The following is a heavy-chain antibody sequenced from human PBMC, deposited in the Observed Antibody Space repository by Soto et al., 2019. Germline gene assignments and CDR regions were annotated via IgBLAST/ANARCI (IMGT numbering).Heavy chain of an antibody. V-gene: IGHV4-59*08. D-gene: IGHD3-16*01. CDR3: ARHLRSPRAYYYYMAV. CDR2: IYYSGST. Sequence: SETLSLTCTVSGGSISSYYWSWIRQPPGKGLEWIGYIYYSGSTNYNPSLKSRVTISVDTSKNQFSLKLSSVTAADTAVYYCARHLRSPRAYYYYMAVRGKGTTVTVSS. CDR1: GGSISSYY. J-gene: IGHJ6*03.